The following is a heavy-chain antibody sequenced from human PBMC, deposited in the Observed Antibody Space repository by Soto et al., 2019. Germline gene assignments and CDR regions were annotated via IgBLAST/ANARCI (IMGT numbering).Heavy chain of an antibody. CDR1: GGSLTSGGYY. Sequence: QVQLQESGPGLVKPSQTLSLTCTITGGSLTSGGYYWGWIRQQPGKGLEWIGHIHYTGSTYANPSLVSRITMSVDTSKNQFSLTLNSVTAADPAVYYCARAGLSLLRGITPVFDSWGQGTLVTVSS. V-gene: IGHV4-31*03. J-gene: IGHJ4*02. CDR2: IHYTGST. CDR3: ARAGLSLLRGITPVFDS. D-gene: IGHD3-10*01.